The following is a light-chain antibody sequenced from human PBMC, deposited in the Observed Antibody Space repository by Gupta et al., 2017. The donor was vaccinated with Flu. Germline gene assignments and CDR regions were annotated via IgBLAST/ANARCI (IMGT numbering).Light chain of an antibody. V-gene: IGLV1-44*01. CDR1: SSNVGSNA. CDR2: DNN. J-gene: IGLJ1*01. CDR3: AAWDDSLNGHYV. Sequence: QSVLAQPPSASGTPGQRVTISCSGSSSNVGSNAVHWYQQVPGTAPKLLIYDNNQRPSGVPDRFSGSKSRTSASLAISGLQSEDEADYYCAAWDDSLNGHYVFGTGTEVTGL.